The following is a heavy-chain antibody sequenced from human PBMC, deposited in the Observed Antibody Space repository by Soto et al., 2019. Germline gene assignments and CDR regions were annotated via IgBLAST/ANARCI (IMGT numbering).Heavy chain of an antibody. CDR1: GGSISSGGYY. CDR2: IYYSGST. CDR3: ARVGSSYDFWSGSYYFDY. J-gene: IGHJ4*02. V-gene: IGHV4-31*03. D-gene: IGHD3-3*01. Sequence: QVQLQESGPGLVKPSQTLSRTCTVSGGSISSGGYYWSWIHQHPGKGLEWIGYIYYSGSTYYNPSLKSRVTISVDTSKNQFSLKLSSVTAADTAVYYCARVGSSYDFWSGSYYFDYWGQGTLVTVSS.